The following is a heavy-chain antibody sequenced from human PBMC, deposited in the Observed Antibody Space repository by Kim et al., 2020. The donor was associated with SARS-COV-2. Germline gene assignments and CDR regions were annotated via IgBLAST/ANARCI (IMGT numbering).Heavy chain of an antibody. Sequence: GGSLRLSCAASGFTFSSYGMHWVRQAPGKGLEWAAVISYDGSNKYYADSVKGRFTISRDNSKNTLYLQMNSLRAEATAVYYCAKIGVGQRYSGYDYDYWGQRTLVTVSS. D-gene: IGHD5-12*01. J-gene: IGHJ4*02. CDR1: GFTFSSYG. CDR3: AKIGVGQRYSGYDYDY. V-gene: IGHV3-30*18. CDR2: ISYDGSNK.